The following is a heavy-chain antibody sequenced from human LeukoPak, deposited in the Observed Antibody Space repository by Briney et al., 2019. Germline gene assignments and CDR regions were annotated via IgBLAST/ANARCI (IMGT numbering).Heavy chain of an antibody. V-gene: IGHV4-31*03. CDR1: GGSISSGGYY. CDR3: AREIQLDYFDY. J-gene: IGHJ4*02. Sequence: PSETLSLTCTVSGGSISSGGYYWSWIRQHPGKGLEWIGYIYYSGSTYYNPSLKSRVTISVDTSKNQFSLKLSSVTAADTAVYYCAREIQLDYFDYWGQGTLVTVSS. CDR2: IYYSGST. D-gene: IGHD5-18*01.